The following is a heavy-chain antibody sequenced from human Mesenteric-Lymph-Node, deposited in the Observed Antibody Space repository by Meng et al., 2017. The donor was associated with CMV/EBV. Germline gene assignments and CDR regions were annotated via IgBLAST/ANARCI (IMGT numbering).Heavy chain of an antibody. Sequence: ASVKVSCKASGYSFTSYYLHWVRQAPGQGLEWMGWMNPNSGNTGYAQKFQGRVTITRNTSISTAYMELSSLRSEDTAVYYCARGKFVPAGVPLWYYGMDVWGQGTTVTVSS. CDR3: ARGKFVPAGVPLWYYGMDV. D-gene: IGHD2-2*01. CDR2: MNPNSGNT. V-gene: IGHV1-8*03. CDR1: GYSFTSYY. J-gene: IGHJ6*02.